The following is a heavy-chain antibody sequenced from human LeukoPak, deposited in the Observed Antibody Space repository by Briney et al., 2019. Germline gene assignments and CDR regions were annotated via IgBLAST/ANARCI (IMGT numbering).Heavy chain of an antibody. CDR3: ALIRRDDILYAFDI. D-gene: IGHD3-9*01. V-gene: IGHV1-3*01. Sequence: ASVKVSCKASGYTFTSYAMHWVRQAPGQRLEWMGWINAGNGNTKYSQKFQGRVTMTRNTSISTAYMELSSLRSEDTAVYYCALIRRDDILYAFDIWGQGTMVTVSS. CDR2: INAGNGNT. CDR1: GYTFTSYA. J-gene: IGHJ3*02.